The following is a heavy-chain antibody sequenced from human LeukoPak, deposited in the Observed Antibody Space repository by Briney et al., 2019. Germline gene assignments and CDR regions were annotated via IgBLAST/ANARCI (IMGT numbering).Heavy chain of an antibody. J-gene: IGHJ4*02. CDR2: VHYSGTT. Sequence: PSETLSLTCTVSGGSVSSSTSYWDWIRQPPGKGLEWIGSVHYSGTTYYNLSLKTRVSMSVFTSENRFSLRLNCARRQVVTGPAYYFDFWGQGALVTVSS. CDR1: GGSVSSSTSY. CDR3: YFDF. V-gene: IGHV4-39*01. D-gene: IGHD1-14*01.